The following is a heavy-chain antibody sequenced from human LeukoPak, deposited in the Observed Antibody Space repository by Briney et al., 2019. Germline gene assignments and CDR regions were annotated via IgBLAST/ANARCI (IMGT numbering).Heavy chain of an antibody. J-gene: IGHJ4*02. Sequence: SETLSLTCTVSGGSISSYYWSWIRQPPGKGLEWIGYIYYSGSTNYNPSLKSRVTISVDTSKNQFSLNLSSVTAADTAVYYCARGRGSSWYYFGSWGQGTLVTVSS. CDR2: IYYSGST. D-gene: IGHD6-13*01. CDR3: ARGRGSSWYYFGS. V-gene: IGHV4-59*12. CDR1: GGSISSYY.